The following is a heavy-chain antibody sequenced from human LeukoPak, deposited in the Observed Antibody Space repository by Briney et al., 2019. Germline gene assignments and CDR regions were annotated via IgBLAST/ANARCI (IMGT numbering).Heavy chain of an antibody. CDR1: GYTFTSYG. Sequence: ASVNVSCTASGYTFTSYGISWVRQAPGQGLEWMGWISAYNGNTNYAQKFQGRVTMTEDTSTDTAYMELSSLRSEDTAVYYCATAGQWELFDYWGQGTLVTVSS. J-gene: IGHJ4*02. CDR2: ISAYNGNT. D-gene: IGHD1-26*01. CDR3: ATAGQWELFDY. V-gene: IGHV1-18*01.